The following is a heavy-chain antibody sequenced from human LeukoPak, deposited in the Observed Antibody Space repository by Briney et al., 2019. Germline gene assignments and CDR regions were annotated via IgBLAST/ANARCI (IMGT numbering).Heavy chain of an antibody. CDR3: LLQMTYGELSDPDF. CDR2: SGTRSGTK. Sequence: GGSLRLSCAASGFTLSSLAMHWVRQAPGKGLEWVSSSGTRSGTKYYADSVMGRLSISRDSAMNSVSLQINSLRAEDTAVYYCLLQMTYGELSDPDFRGQGTLVTVSS. D-gene: IGHD3-16*02. V-gene: IGHV3-21*01. CDR1: GFTLSSLA. J-gene: IGHJ4*02.